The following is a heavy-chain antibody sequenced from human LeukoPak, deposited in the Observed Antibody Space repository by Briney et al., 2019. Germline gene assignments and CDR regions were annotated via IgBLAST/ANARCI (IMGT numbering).Heavy chain of an antibody. V-gene: IGHV4-61*02. CDR3: ARVLWFGENWFDP. CDR2: IYTSGST. J-gene: IGHJ5*02. D-gene: IGHD3-10*01. CDR1: GGSISSGSYY. Sequence: TSQTLSLTCTVSGGSISSGSYYWSWIRQPAGKGLEWIGRIYTSGSTHYNPSLKSRVTISVDTSKNQFSLKLSSVTAADTAVYYCARVLWFGENWFDPWGQGTLVTVSS.